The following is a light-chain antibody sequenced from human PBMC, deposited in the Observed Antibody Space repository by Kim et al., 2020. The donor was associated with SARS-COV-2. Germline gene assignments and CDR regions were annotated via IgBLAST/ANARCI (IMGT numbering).Light chain of an antibody. J-gene: IGLJ1*01. V-gene: IGLV3-1*01. CDR3: QAWDSSTAV. Sequence: SYELTQPPSVSVSPGQTATITCSGDKLGDRYACWYQQKPGQSPVLVIYQDTKRPSGIPERFSGSNSGYTATLTISGTQALDEADYYCQAWDSSTAVFGTGTKVTVL. CDR1: KLGDRY. CDR2: QDT.